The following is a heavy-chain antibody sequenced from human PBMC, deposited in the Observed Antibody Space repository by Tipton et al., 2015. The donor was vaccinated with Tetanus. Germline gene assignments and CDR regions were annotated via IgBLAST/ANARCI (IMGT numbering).Heavy chain of an antibody. CDR1: GGSMRTYY. V-gene: IGHV4-34*01. Sequence: TLSLTCTVSGGSMRTYYWTWIRQPPGKGLEWIGEINYDGSTNYSPSLKSRVTLSLDTTKKQVSLKLSSVTAADTAVYYCARGDYYGSGTYDVWGQGTTVTVPS. D-gene: IGHD3-10*01. CDR3: ARGDYYGSGTYDV. J-gene: IGHJ6*02. CDR2: INYDGST.